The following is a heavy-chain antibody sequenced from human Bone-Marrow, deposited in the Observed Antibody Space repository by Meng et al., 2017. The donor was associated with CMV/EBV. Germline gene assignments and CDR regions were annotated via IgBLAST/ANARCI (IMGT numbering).Heavy chain of an antibody. V-gene: IGHV3-23*01. Sequence: GESLKFSCAASGFTFSSYAMSWVRQAPGKGLEWVSAISGSGGSTYYAASVKGRFTISRENSKNTLYLQMNSLRAEDTAVYYCAKQGDYDFWSGYLGYFDYWGQGTLVTVSS. D-gene: IGHD3-3*01. J-gene: IGHJ4*02. CDR2: ISGSGGST. CDR3: AKQGDYDFWSGYLGYFDY. CDR1: GFTFSSYA.